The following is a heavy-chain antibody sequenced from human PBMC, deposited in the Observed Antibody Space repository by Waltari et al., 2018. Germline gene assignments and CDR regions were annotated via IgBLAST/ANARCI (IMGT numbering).Heavy chain of an antibody. CDR2: LNTNTRTP. V-gene: IGHV7-4-1*02. Sequence: QVQLVQSGSELKKPGASVKVSCKASGYRFTIYAINWIRQAHGHGLELMGWLNTNTRTPVYVQCFTGRFVFSLDTSVNTAYLQINSLKAEDTAVYFCAREVVPPARVVVNWFDPWGQGTLVTVSS. J-gene: IGHJ5*02. CDR3: AREVVPPARVVVNWFDP. CDR1: GYRFTIYA. D-gene: IGHD2-2*01.